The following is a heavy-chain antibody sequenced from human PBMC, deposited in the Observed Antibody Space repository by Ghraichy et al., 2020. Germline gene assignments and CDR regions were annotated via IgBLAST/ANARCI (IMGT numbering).Heavy chain of an antibody. D-gene: IGHD3-22*01. CDR3: ARGLGWLYDTYDI. Sequence: ASVKVSCKASGYTFNEFYIYWVRQAPGQGLEWMGAINPGADTKAYGQKFEGRLTVTRDTSTSTVYMELRSLRSEDTAVYFCARGLGWLYDTYDIWGQGTQVTVST. J-gene: IGHJ3*02. V-gene: IGHV1-46*02. CDR1: GYTFNEFY. CDR2: INPGADTK.